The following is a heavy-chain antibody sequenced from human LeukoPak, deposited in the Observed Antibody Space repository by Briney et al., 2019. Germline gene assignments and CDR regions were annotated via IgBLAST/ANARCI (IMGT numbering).Heavy chain of an antibody. D-gene: IGHD5-18*01. J-gene: IGHJ6*02. CDR2: IVVGSGNT. CDR3: AKDTAMVIGGYYYGMDV. CDR1: GFTFTSSA. Sequence: SVKVSCKASGFTFTSSAVQWVRQARGQRLEWIGWIVVGSGNTNYAQKFQERVTITRDMSTSTAYMELSSLRSEDTAVYYCAKDTAMVIGGYYYGMDVWGQGTTVTVSS. V-gene: IGHV1-58*01.